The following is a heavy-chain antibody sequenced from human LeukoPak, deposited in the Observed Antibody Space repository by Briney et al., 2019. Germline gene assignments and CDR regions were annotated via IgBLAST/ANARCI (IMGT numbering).Heavy chain of an antibody. CDR2: IKQDGSEK. D-gene: IGHD3-10*01. CDR1: GFSFSRYW. CDR3: ARAGQEWFGELGFDQ. Sequence: GGSLRLSCAASGFSFSRYWMSWVRQAPGKGLEWVANIKQDGSEKNYVESVKGRFTISRDNAKNSLYLQTNSLRAEDTAVYYCARAGQEWFGELGFDQWGQGTLVIVSS. V-gene: IGHV3-7*01. J-gene: IGHJ4*02.